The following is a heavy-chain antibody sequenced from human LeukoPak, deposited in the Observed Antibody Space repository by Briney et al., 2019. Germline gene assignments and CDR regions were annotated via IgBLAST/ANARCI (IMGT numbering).Heavy chain of an antibody. CDR2: ISGSGSTT. V-gene: IGHV3-23*01. D-gene: IGHD3-22*01. Sequence: GGSLRLSCAASGFTFSSYAMSWVRQAPGKGLEWVSAISGSGSTTYYADSVKGRFTISRDNSKNTLYVQMNSLRAEDTAIYYCARRGYHDSSGYDYWGQGTLVTVSS. J-gene: IGHJ4*02. CDR3: ARRGYHDSSGYDY. CDR1: GFTFSSYA.